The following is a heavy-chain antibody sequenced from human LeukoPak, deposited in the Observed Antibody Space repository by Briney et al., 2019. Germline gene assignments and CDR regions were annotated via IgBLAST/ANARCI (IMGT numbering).Heavy chain of an antibody. V-gene: IGHV4-34*01. Sequence: PSETLSLTCAIYGGSFSGYYWSWIRQPPGKGLEWIGEINHSGSTNYNPSLKSRVTISVDTSKNQFSLKLSSVTAADTAVYYCARGQELLPHAFDIWGQGTMVTVSS. D-gene: IGHD1-26*01. J-gene: IGHJ3*02. CDR1: GGSFSGYY. CDR2: INHSGST. CDR3: ARGQELLPHAFDI.